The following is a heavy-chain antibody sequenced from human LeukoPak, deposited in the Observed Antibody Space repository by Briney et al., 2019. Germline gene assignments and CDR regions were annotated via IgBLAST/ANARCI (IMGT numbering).Heavy chain of an antibody. J-gene: IGHJ4*02. CDR3: ARDKFVAAGRLVQKIDY. CDR2: ISAYNGNT. V-gene: IGHV1-18*01. D-gene: IGHD6-13*01. Sequence: ASVKVSCKVSGDTFTSYGLNWVQQAPGQGLEWMGWISAYNGNTNYAQKLQGRVTMTTDTSTSTAYMELRSLRSDDTAVYYCARDKFVAAGRLVQKIDYWGQGTLVTVSS. CDR1: GDTFTSYG.